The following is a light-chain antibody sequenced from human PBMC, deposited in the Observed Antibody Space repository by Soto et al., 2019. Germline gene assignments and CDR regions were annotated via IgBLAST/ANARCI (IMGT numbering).Light chain of an antibody. V-gene: IGKV1-39*01. Sequence: DIQMTQSPSSLSASVGDRVTITCRASQSISSYLNWYQQKPGKAPKVLIYAASSLQSGVPSRFSGIGSGTDFTLRISSLQPEDFATYYCHQSYSGPLTFCGGTKVEIK. CDR3: HQSYSGPLT. CDR1: QSISSY. CDR2: AAS. J-gene: IGKJ4*01.